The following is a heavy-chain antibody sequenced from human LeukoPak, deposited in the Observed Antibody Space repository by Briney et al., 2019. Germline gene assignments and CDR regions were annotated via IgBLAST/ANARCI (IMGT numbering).Heavy chain of an antibody. V-gene: IGHV5-10-1*01. D-gene: IGHD1-26*01. CDR2: IDPSDSYT. Sequence: GESLKISCKASGYSFTTNWISWVRPMPGKGLEWMGRIDPSDSYTNYSPSFQGHVTISADKSISTAYLQWSSLKASDTAMYYCARLTWDNWFDPWGQGTLVTVSS. CDR1: GYSFTTNW. CDR3: ARLTWDNWFDP. J-gene: IGHJ5*02.